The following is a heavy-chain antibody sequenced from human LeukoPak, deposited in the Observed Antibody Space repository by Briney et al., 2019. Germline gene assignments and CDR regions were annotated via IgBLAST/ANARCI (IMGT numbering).Heavy chain of an antibody. J-gene: IGHJ4*02. CDR3: AVRFSGLLTY. CDR2: ISGSGGST. V-gene: IGHV3-23*01. CDR1: GFTFSSYA. D-gene: IGHD2-21*02. Sequence: PGGSLRLSCAASGFTFSSYAMSWVRQAPGKGLEWVSAISGSGGSTYYADSVKGRFTISRDNSKNTLYLRMNSLRAEDTAVYYCAVRFSGLLTYWGQGTLVTVSS.